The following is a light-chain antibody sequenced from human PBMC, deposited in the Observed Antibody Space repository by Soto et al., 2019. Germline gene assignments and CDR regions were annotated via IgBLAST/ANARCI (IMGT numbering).Light chain of an antibody. CDR2: EVS. Sequence: QSALTQPASVSGSPGQSITIPCTRTSSDVGSYNLVSWYQQHPGKAPKLMIYEVSKRPSGVSNRFSGSKSGNTAALTVSGLQAEDEGDYYCCSYAGSSTVVFGGGTKLTVL. J-gene: IGLJ2*01. CDR1: SSDVGSYNL. CDR3: CSYAGSSTVV. V-gene: IGLV2-23*02.